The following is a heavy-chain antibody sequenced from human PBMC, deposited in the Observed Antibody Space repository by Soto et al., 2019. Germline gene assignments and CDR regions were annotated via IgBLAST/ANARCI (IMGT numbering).Heavy chain of an antibody. Sequence: SETLSLTCAVYGGSFSGYYWSWIRQPPGKGLEWIGEINHSGSTNYNPSLKSRVTISVDTPKNQFSLKLSSVTAADTAVYYCARGGYGDPDYYYYGMDVWGQGTTVTVSS. CDR3: ARGGYGDPDYYYYGMDV. J-gene: IGHJ6*02. V-gene: IGHV4-34*01. CDR1: GGSFSGYY. D-gene: IGHD4-17*01. CDR2: INHSGST.